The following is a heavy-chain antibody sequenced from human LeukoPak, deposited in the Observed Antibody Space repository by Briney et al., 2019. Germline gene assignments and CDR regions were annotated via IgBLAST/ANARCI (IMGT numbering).Heavy chain of an antibody. CDR3: ASGMVRGPFDY. J-gene: IGHJ4*02. V-gene: IGHV1-69*01. D-gene: IGHD3-10*01. CDR1: GGTFSSYA. Sequence: GSSVKVSCKASGGTFSSYAISWVRQAPGQELEWMGGIIPIFGTANYAQKFQGRVTITADESTSTAYMELSSLRSEDTAVYYCASGMVRGPFDYWGQGTLVTVSS. CDR2: IIPIFGTA.